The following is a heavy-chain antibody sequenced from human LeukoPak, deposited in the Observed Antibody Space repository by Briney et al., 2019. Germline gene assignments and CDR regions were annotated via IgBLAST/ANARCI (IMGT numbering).Heavy chain of an antibody. Sequence: GGSLRLSCAASGFTFSSYWMHWVRQAPGKGLVWASRFNSDGITTSYADSVKGRFTTSRDNTKNTLYLQVNSLRAEDTAVYYCARAPRGWYATDVWGQGTTVTVSS. CDR3: ARAPRGWYATDV. CDR1: GFTFSSYW. D-gene: IGHD2-15*01. V-gene: IGHV3-74*01. J-gene: IGHJ6*02. CDR2: FNSDGITT.